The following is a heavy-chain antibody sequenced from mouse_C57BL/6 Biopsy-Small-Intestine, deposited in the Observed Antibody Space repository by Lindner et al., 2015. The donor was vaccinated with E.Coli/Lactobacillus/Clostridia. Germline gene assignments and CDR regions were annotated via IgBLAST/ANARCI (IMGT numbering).Heavy chain of an antibody. D-gene: IGHD1-1*01. V-gene: IGHV5-17*01. J-gene: IGHJ4*01. CDR2: ISSGSSTI. CDR3: ARGSSGGMDY. Sequence: VQLQESGGGLVKPGGSLKLSCAASGFTFSDYGMHWVRQAPEKGLEWAAYISSGSSTIYYADTVKGRFTISRDNAKNTLFLQMTSLRSEDTAMYYCARGSSGGMDYWGQGTSVTVSA. CDR1: GFTFSDYG.